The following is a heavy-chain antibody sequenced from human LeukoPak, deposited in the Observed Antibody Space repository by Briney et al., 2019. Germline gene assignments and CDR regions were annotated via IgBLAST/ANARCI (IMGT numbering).Heavy chain of an antibody. Sequence: GGSLGLSCAAPGFTFSSYEMNWVRQAPGKGLEWVSYISSSGSTIYYADSVKGRFTISRDNAKNSLYLQMNSLRAEDTAVYYCAREYYGMDVWGQGTTVTVSS. CDR3: AREYYGMDV. CDR2: ISSSGSTI. J-gene: IGHJ6*02. CDR1: GFTFSSYE. V-gene: IGHV3-48*03.